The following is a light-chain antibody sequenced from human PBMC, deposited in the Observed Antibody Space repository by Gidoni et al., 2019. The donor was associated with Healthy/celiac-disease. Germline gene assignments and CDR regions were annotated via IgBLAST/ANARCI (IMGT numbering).Light chain of an antibody. CDR1: SSDVGGYNY. J-gene: IGLJ2*01. CDR2: DVS. V-gene: IGLV2-11*01. CDR3: SSYAGSYTFVV. Sequence: QSPLTQPRSVSGSPGQPVTISCTGTSSDVGGYNYVSWYQQHPGKAPKLMIYDVSKRPSGVPDRFSGSKSGNTASLTISGLQAEDEADYYCSSYAGSYTFVVFGGGTKLTVL.